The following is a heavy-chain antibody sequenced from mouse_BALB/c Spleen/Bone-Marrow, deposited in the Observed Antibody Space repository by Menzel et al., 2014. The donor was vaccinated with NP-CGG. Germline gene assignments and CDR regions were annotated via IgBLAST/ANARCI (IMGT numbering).Heavy chain of an antibody. V-gene: IGHV6-6*02. CDR2: IRLKSNNCAT. CDR3: TTGFAY. Sequence: EVKLMESGGGLVQPGGSMKLSCFASGFTFSNYWMNWVRQSPEKGLEWVAEIRLKSNNCATHYAESVKGRFTISRDDSKSSVYLQMNNLRAEDTGIYFCTTGFAYWGQGTLVTVSA. J-gene: IGHJ3*01. CDR1: GFTFSNYW.